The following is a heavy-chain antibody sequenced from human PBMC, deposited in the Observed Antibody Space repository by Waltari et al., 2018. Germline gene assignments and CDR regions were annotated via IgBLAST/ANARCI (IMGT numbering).Heavy chain of an antibody. CDR3: ARDRGRGLYLDS. V-gene: IGHV4-4*02. CDR1: GDSMSSSYG. J-gene: IGHJ4*02. CDR2: IHRSGRT. D-gene: IGHD2-15*01. Sequence: QLQLQESGPGLVKPSGTLSLTCTVSGDSMSSSYGWNWVRQPPGKGLEWVGQIHRSGRTNYNPSLEGRVTVSLDTSNNQFSLKVTSATAADTAIYYCARDRGRGLYLDSWGQGTLVTVSP.